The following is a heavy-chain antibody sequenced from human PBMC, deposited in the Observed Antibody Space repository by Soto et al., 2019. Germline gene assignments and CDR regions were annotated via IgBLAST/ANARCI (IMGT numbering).Heavy chain of an antibody. CDR1: GFTFSSYG. CDR3: ARDLNWEGGASYGMDV. J-gene: IGHJ6*02. V-gene: IGHV3-33*01. Sequence: QVQLVESGGGVVQPGRSLRLSCAASGFTFSSYGMHWVRQAPGKGLEWVAVIWYDGSNKYYADSVKGRFTISRDNSKKTLYLEMKSLRAEDTAVDYCARDLNWEGGASYGMDVWGQGTTVTVSS. D-gene: IGHD1-1*01. CDR2: IWYDGSNK.